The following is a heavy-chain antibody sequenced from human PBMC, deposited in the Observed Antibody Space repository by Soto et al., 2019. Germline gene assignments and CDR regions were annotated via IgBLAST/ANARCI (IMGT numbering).Heavy chain of an antibody. D-gene: IGHD3-22*01. J-gene: IGHJ3*02. Sequence: PGGSLRLSCAASGFTVSSNYMSWVRQAPGKGLEWVSVIYSGGSTYYADSVKGRFTISRDNSKNTLYLQMNSLRAEDTAVYYCARDHAMIAVNGAFDIWGQGTMVTVSS. V-gene: IGHV3-53*01. CDR1: GFTVSSNY. CDR2: IYSGGST. CDR3: ARDHAMIAVNGAFDI.